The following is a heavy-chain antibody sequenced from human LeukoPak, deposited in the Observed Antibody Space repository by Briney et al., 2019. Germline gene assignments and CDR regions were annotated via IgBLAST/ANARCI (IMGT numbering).Heavy chain of an antibody. Sequence: PSETLSLTCTVSGGSISSSSYYWGWIRQPPGKGLEWIGSIYYSGSTYYNPSLKSRVTISVDTSKNQFSLKLSSVTAADTAVYYCARQRQTSVAAGYYFDYWGQGTLVTVSS. D-gene: IGHD6-13*01. V-gene: IGHV4-39*01. J-gene: IGHJ4*02. CDR2: IYYSGST. CDR3: ARQRQTSVAAGYYFDY. CDR1: GGSISSSSYY.